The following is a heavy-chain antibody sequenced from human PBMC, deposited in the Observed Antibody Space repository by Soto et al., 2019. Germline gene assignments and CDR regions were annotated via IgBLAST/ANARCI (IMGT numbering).Heavy chain of an antibody. Sequence: QVQLVQSGAEMRKPGSSLRVSCTASGGTFSDFAFSWVRQAPGQGLEWMGGIVPRFGSPNYAQKFGGRVTISADTSTSTVYMEVSSLGFDDTAVYFCARDRIQLRLGKYSFNGMDVWGQGTTITVSS. CDR3: ARDRIQLRLGKYSFNGMDV. CDR1: GGTFSDFA. V-gene: IGHV1-69*06. D-gene: IGHD3-16*01. CDR2: IVPRFGSP. J-gene: IGHJ6*02.